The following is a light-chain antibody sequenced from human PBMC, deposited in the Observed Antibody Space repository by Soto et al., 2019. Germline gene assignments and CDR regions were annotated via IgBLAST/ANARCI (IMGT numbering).Light chain of an antibody. CDR1: QSVRNNY. Sequence: EIVLTQSPGTLSLSPGERATLSCRASQSVRNNYLAWYQQQPGQAPRLLIYGTSTRDTGIPGRFSGSESGTDFTLAISGLEPEDFAVYYCQQYGSSYTFGPGTKVEIK. CDR3: QQYGSSYT. V-gene: IGKV3-20*01. J-gene: IGKJ3*01. CDR2: GTS.